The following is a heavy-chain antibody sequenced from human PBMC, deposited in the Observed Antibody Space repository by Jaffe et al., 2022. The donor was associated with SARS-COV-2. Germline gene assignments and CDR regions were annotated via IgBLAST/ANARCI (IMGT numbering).Heavy chain of an antibody. V-gene: IGHV3-74*01. CDR1: GFSFSSNW. D-gene: IGHD2-21*01. Sequence: EVQLVESGGDLVQPGGSLRLSCSASGFSFSSNWMHWVRQVPGKGLVWVSRINSDGSGTTYADSVKGRFTISRDNAKNTLYLQMNSLRVEDTAVYYCASEYWGGPASPFNVWGQGTMVTVSS. J-gene: IGHJ3*01. CDR3: ASEYWGGPASPFNV. CDR2: INSDGSGT.